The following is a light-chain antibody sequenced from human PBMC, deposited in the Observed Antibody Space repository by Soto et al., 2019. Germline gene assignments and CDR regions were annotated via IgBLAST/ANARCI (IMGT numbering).Light chain of an antibody. J-gene: IGKJ1*01. CDR2: GAS. CDR3: QQYGSTPRT. V-gene: IGKV3-20*01. CDR1: QSVSSSN. Sequence: EIVLTQSPGTLSLSPGERATLSCRASQSVSSSNLAWYQQKPGQAPRLLIYGASSRATGIPDRFSGSGSGTDFTLTISRLESEEFAVYYCQQYGSTPRTFGQGTKVAIK.